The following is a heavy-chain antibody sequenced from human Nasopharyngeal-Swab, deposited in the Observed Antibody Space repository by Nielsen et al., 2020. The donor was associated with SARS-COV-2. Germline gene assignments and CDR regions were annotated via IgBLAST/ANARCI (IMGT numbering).Heavy chain of an antibody. V-gene: IGHV3-21*01. CDR1: GFTFNNYN. Sequence: GESLKISCAASGFTFNNYNFNWVRQAPGKGLEWVSSISSSSSYIYYADSVKGRFTISRDNAKNSLYLQMNSLRAEDTAVYYCARDGLDYDFWSACFMDVWGQGTTVTVSS. CDR3: ARDGLDYDFWSACFMDV. D-gene: IGHD3-3*01. CDR2: ISSSSSYI. J-gene: IGHJ6*02.